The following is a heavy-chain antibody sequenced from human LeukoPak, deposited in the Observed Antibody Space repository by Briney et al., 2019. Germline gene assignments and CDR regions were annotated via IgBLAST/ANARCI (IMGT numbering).Heavy chain of an antibody. D-gene: IGHD2-15*01. CDR2: ISGSGSST. CDR1: GFTFSSYV. CDR3: AGILGYCSGGSCPIKDY. Sequence: QPGGSLGLSCAASGFTFSSYVVSWVRQAPGKGLEWVSAISGSGSSTYYADSVKGRFTISRDNSKNTLYLQMNSLRAEDTAVYYRAGILGYCSGGSCPIKDYWGQGTLVTVSS. V-gene: IGHV3-23*01. J-gene: IGHJ4*02.